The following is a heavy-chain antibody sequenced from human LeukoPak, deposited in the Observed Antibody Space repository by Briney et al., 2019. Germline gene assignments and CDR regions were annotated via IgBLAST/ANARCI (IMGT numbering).Heavy chain of an antibody. V-gene: IGHV4-34*01. CDR2: INHSGST. CDR1: GGSFSGYY. D-gene: IGHD3-22*01. CDR3: ARRIAIVTMIVVVTDYYFDY. Sequence: SETLSLTCAVYGGSFSGYYWSWIRQPPGKGLEWIGEINHSGSTNYNPSLKSRVTISVDTSKNQFSLKLSSVTAADTAVYYCARRIAIVTMIVVVTDYYFDYWGQGTLVTVSS. J-gene: IGHJ4*02.